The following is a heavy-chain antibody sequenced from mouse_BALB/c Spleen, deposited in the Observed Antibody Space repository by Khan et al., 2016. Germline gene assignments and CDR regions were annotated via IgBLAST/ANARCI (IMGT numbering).Heavy chain of an antibody. CDR3: ARWVLRWYAMDY. J-gene: IGHJ4*01. Sequence: QLVQPGPELKKPGETVKISCKASGYTFTDYSMHWVKQAPGKGLKWMGWINTETGEPTYADDFKGRFAFSLESSASTAYLQINNLKNEDTATYFCARWVLRWYAMDYWGQGTSVTVSS. CDR1: GYTFTDYS. D-gene: IGHD2-3*01. CDR2: INTETGEP. V-gene: IGHV9-2-1*01.